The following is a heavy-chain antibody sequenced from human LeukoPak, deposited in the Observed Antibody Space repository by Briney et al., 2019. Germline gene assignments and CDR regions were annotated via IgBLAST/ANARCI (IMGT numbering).Heavy chain of an antibody. CDR2: IIPIFGTA. CDR3: ARDRMELNPYYRDV. CDR1: GGTFSSYA. D-gene: IGHD1-7*01. Sequence: GASVKVSCKASGGTFSSYAISWVRRAPGQGLEWMGGIIPIFGTANYAQKFQGRVTITTDESTSTAYMELSSLRSEDTAVYYCARDRMELNPYYRDVWAKGPRSPSP. J-gene: IGHJ6*03. V-gene: IGHV1-69*05.